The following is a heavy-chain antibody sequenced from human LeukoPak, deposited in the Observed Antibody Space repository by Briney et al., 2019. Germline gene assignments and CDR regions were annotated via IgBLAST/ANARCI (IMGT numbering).Heavy chain of an antibody. CDR2: IHVTGRT. D-gene: IGHD2-8*02. CDR3: ARGHTGQNWFDP. Sequence: SETLSLTCTVSGGSISSYYWSWIRQTAGKGLEWIGRIHVTGRTDYNPSLKSRVTVSLDTAKNQYSLQLSSVSAADTAIYYCARGHTGQNWFDPWGQGTLVTVSS. J-gene: IGHJ5*02. V-gene: IGHV4-4*07. CDR1: GGSISSYY.